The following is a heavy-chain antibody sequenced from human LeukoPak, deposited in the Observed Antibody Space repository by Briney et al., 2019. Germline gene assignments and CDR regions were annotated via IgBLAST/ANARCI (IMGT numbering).Heavy chain of an antibody. CDR3: AKETDYDFWSGYYLVNYMDV. V-gene: IGHV3-23*01. Sequence: GGSLRLSCAASGFTFSSYAMSWVRQAPGKGLEWVSAISGSGGSTYYADSVKGRFTISRDNSKNTLYLQMNSLRAEDTAVYYCAKETDYDFWSGYYLVNYMDVWGKGTTVTVSS. CDR1: GFTFSSYA. D-gene: IGHD3-3*01. J-gene: IGHJ6*03. CDR2: ISGSGGST.